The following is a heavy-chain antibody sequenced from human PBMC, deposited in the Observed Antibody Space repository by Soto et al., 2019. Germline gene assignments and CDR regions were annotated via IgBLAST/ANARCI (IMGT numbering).Heavy chain of an antibody. CDR3: ARPGPFDS. D-gene: IGHD1-1*01. CDR2: IRNKANDYAT. V-gene: IGHV3-73*01. J-gene: IGHJ4*02. Sequence: EVQLVESGGGLVQPGGSLKLSCADSGFTFSGSAIHWVRQAPGKGLEWIGRIRNKANDYATAHPVSVRGSFTISRDDSKSTAYLEMNSLKTEDTAMYYCARPGPFDSWGQGTLVTVSS. CDR1: GFTFSGSA.